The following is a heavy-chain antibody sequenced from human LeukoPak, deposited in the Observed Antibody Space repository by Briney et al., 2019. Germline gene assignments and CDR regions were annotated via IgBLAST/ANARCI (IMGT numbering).Heavy chain of an antibody. D-gene: IGHD3-10*01. CDR1: GYTFTSYG. CDR3: ARKGTSVRGVYGYGMDV. J-gene: IGHJ6*02. CDR2: ISAYNGNT. Sequence: RASVKVSCKASGYTFTSYGISWARQAPGQGLEWMGWISAYNGNTNYAQRLQGRVTMTTDTSTSTAYMELRSLRSDDTAVYYCARKGTSVRGVYGYGMDVWGQGTTVTVSS. V-gene: IGHV1-18*01.